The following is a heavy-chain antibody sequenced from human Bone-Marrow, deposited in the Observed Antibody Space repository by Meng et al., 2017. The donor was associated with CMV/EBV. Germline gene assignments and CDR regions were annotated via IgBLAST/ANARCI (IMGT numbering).Heavy chain of an antibody. Sequence: SVKVSCKASGYTFTSYGFSWVRQAPGQGLEWMGGIIPILGIANYAQKFQGRVTITADKSTSTAYMELSSLRSEDTAVYYCARRKRSLYYYYGMDVWGQGTTVTVSS. CDR2: IIPILGIA. V-gene: IGHV1-69*10. CDR3: ARRKRSLYYYYGMDV. CDR1: GYTFTSYG. D-gene: IGHD1-14*01. J-gene: IGHJ6*02.